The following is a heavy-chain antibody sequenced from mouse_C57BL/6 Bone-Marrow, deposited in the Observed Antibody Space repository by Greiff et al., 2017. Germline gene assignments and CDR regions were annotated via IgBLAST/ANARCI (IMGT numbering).Heavy chain of an antibody. V-gene: IGHV1-7*01. CDR1: GYTFTSYW. J-gene: IGHJ4*01. Sequence: VKLMESGAELAKPGASVKLSCKASGYTFTSYWMHWVKQRPGQGLEWIGYINPSSGYTKYNQKFKDKATLTADKSCSTAYMQLSSLTYEDSAVYYCARSYYYGSSHDYYAMDYWGQGTSVTVSS. D-gene: IGHD1-1*01. CDR2: INPSSGYT. CDR3: ARSYYYGSSHDYYAMDY.